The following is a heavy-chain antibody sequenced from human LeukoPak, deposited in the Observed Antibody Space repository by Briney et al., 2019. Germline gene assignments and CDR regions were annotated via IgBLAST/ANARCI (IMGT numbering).Heavy chain of an antibody. CDR3: AKDMEWLLGPFDY. Sequence: GGSLRLSCAASGFTFRSYAMSWVRQAPGKGLEWVSAISGSGGSTYYADSVKGRFTISRDNSKNTLYLQMNSSRAEDTALYYCAKDMEWLLGPFDYWGQGTLVTVSS. CDR2: ISGSGGST. CDR1: GFTFRSYA. D-gene: IGHD5-12*01. J-gene: IGHJ4*02. V-gene: IGHV3-23*01.